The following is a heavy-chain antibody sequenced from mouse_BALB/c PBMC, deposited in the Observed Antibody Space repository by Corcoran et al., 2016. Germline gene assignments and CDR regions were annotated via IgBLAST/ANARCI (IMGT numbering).Heavy chain of an antibody. Sequence: DVQLQESGPGLVKPSQSLSLTCSVTGYSITSGYYWNWIRQFPGNKLEWMGYISYDGSNNYNPSLKNRISITRDTSKNQFFLKLNSVTTEDTATYYCARDGIYSNYGGYFDVWGAGTTVTVSS. V-gene: IGHV3-6*02. CDR3: ARDGIYSNYGGYFDV. J-gene: IGHJ1*01. CDR1: GYSITSGYY. CDR2: ISYDGSN. D-gene: IGHD2-5*01.